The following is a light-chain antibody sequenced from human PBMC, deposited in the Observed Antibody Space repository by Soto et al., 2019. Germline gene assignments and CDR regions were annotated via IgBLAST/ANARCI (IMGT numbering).Light chain of an antibody. CDR1: QSVSSSY. CDR2: GAS. Sequence: EMVLTQSPGTLSLSPGERATLSCRASQSVSSSYLAWYQQKPGQAPRLLIYGASNRASGIPDRFSGGASGTGFTLTISRLEPEDFAVYFCQQYGGSPPFTFGQGTKVEIK. CDR3: QQYGGSPPFT. J-gene: IGKJ2*01. V-gene: IGKV3-20*01.